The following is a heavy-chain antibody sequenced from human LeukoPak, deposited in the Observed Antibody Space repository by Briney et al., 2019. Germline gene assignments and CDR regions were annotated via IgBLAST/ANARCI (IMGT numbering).Heavy chain of an antibody. CDR1: GYSFTNYW. V-gene: IGHV5-51*01. J-gene: IGHJ5*02. CDR3: ATLSSGWFGVTNS. D-gene: IGHD6-19*01. CDR2: ISPGDSDT. Sequence: GESLKISCKGSGYSFTNYWIGWARQIPGKGLEWMGNISPGDSDTRYSPSFQGQVTISADKSISTAYLQWSSLKASDTAMYYCATLSSGWFGVTNSWGQGTLVTVSS.